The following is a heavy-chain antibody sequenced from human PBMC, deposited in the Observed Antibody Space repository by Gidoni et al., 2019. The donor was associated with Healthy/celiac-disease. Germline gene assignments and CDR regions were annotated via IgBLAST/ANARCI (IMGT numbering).Heavy chain of an antibody. CDR2: ISSSSSYT. CDR3: ARDRGRGYSGYDLGY. CDR1: GFTFSDYY. V-gene: IGHV3-11*05. D-gene: IGHD5-12*01. Sequence: QVQLVESGGGLVKPGGSLRLSCAASGFTFSDYYMSWIRTAPGKGLEWVSYISSSSSYTNYADSVKGRFTISRDNAKNSLYLQMNSLRAEDTAVYYCARDRGRGYSGYDLGYWGQGTLVTVSS. J-gene: IGHJ4*02.